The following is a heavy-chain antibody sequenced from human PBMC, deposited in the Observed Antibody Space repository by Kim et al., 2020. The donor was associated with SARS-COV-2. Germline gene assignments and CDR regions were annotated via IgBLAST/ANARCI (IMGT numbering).Heavy chain of an antibody. CDR3: ARLAIVATRRDYYYYGMDV. J-gene: IGHJ6*02. CDR1: GFTFSSYS. V-gene: IGHV3-21*01. D-gene: IGHD5-12*01. Sequence: GGSLRLSCAASGFTFSSYSMNWVRQAPGKGLEWVSSISGSSSYIYYADSVKGRFTISRDNAKNSLYLQMNSLRAEDTAVYYCARLAIVATRRDYYYYGMDVWGQGTTVTVSS. CDR2: ISGSSSYI.